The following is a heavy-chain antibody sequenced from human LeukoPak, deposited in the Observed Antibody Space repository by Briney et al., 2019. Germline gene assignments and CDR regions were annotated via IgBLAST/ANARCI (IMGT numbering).Heavy chain of an antibody. CDR1: GGSISSSSYY. D-gene: IGHD5-12*01. V-gene: IGHV4-61*01. CDR2: IYHSGST. J-gene: IGHJ4*02. CDR3: ARDGYSGNDGL. Sequence: SETLSLTCTVSGGSISSSSYYWGWIRQPPGKGREWIGYIYHSGSTNYNPSLKSRVTISVDTSKNQFSLKLSSVTAADTAVYYCARDGYSGNDGLWGQGTLVTVSS.